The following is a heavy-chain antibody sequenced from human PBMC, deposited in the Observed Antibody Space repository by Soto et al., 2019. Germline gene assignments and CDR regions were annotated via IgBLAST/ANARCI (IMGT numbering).Heavy chain of an antibody. Sequence: VASVKVSCKASGYTFTSYAMHWVRQAPGQRLEWMGWINAGNGNTKYSQKFQGRVTITRDTSASTAYMELSSLRSEDTAVYYCARDMPRIAARPVHQNWFDPWGQGTLVTVSS. CDR2: INAGNGNT. CDR1: GYTFTSYA. CDR3: ARDMPRIAARPVHQNWFDP. J-gene: IGHJ5*02. V-gene: IGHV1-3*01. D-gene: IGHD6-6*01.